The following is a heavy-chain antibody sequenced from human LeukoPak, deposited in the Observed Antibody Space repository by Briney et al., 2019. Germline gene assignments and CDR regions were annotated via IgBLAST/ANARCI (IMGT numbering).Heavy chain of an antibody. V-gene: IGHV3-7*01. CDR1: GFTFSSYE. Sequence: GGSLRLSCAAAGFTFSSYEMNWVRQAPGKGLEWVANIKQDGSKKYYVDSVKGRFTISRDNAKNSLYLQMNSLRAEDTAVYYCARDRYCSSTNCSKNRPYYFDYWGQGTLVTVSS. J-gene: IGHJ4*02. CDR2: IKQDGSKK. D-gene: IGHD2-2*01. CDR3: ARDRYCSSTNCSKNRPYYFDY.